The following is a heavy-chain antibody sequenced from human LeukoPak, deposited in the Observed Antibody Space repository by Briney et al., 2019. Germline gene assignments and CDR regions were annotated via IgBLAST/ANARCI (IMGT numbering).Heavy chain of an antibody. CDR1: GGSISSYY. D-gene: IGHD6-13*01. CDR3: ARPIKYSTAAFDI. J-gene: IGHJ3*02. V-gene: IGHV4-59*08. CDR2: IYHSGST. Sequence: PSETLSLTCTVSGGSISSYYWSWIRQPPGKGLEWIGYIYHSGSTNYNPSLKSRVTISVDTSKNQFSLKLSSVTAADTAVYYCARPIKYSTAAFDIWGQGTMVTVSS.